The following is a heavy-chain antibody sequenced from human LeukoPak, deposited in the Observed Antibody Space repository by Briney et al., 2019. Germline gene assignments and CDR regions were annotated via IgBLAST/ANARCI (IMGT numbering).Heavy chain of an antibody. Sequence: PGASVKVSCKASGYTFTSYGISWVRQAPGQGLEWMGWISAYNGNTNYAQKLQGRVTMTTDTSTGTAYMELRSLRSDDTAVYYCARAQYNTWPPAPIDYWGQGTLVTVSS. D-gene: IGHD1-1*01. V-gene: IGHV1-18*01. CDR2: ISAYNGNT. CDR3: ARAQYNTWPPAPIDY. CDR1: GYTFTSYG. J-gene: IGHJ4*02.